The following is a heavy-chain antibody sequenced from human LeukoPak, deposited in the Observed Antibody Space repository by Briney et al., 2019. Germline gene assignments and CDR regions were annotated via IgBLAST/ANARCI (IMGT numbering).Heavy chain of an antibody. V-gene: IGHV4-34*01. D-gene: IGHD4-23*01. CDR1: GGSFSGYY. Sequence: SETLSLTCAVYGGSFSGYYWSWIRQPPGKGLERIGEINHSGSTNYNPSLKSRVTISVDTSKNQFSLKLSSVTAADTAVYYCARGPRGKGDYWGQGTLVTVSS. CDR2: INHSGST. CDR3: ARGPRGKGDY. J-gene: IGHJ4*02.